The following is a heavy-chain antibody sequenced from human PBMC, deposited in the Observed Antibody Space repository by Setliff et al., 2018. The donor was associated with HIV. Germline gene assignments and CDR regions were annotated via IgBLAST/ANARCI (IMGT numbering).Heavy chain of an antibody. CDR3: ARGAYCGGASCSLTRFDP. J-gene: IGHJ5*02. CDR2: IKHGGSA. V-gene: IGHV4-34*01. D-gene: IGHD2-15*01. CDR1: GGSFSGFY. Sequence: NPSETLSLTCAVYGGSFSGFYWTWIRQPPGKGLEWIGEIKHGGSANYNPSLKSRVTISVDGSTNQFSLKLGSVTAADAAVYYCARGAYCGGASCSLTRFDPWGQGTLVTVS.